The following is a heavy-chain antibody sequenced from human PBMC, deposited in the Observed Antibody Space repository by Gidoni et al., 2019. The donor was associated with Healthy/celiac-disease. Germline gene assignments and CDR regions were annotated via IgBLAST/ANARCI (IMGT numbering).Heavy chain of an antibody. V-gene: IGHV1-3*01. Sequence: QVQLVQSGAEVKKPGASVKVSCKASGYTFTSYAMHWVRQAPGQRLEWMGWINAGNGNTKYSQKFQGRVTITRDTSASTAYMELSSLRSEDTAVYYCARDPLITIFGVVTTPGGMDVWGQGTTVTVSS. CDR1: GYTFTSYA. J-gene: IGHJ6*02. CDR3: ARDPLITIFGVVTTPGGMDV. CDR2: INAGNGNT. D-gene: IGHD3-3*01.